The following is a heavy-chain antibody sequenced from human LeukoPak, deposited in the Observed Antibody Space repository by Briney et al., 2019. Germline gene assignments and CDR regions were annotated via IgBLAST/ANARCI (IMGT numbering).Heavy chain of an antibody. D-gene: IGHD2-15*01. CDR2: VNPSGGGT. Sequence: GASVKVSCKASGYAFPGHHIHWVRQAPGQGLQWMRTVNPSGGGTSYAQMFQGRVTMTSDKSTSTVHMDLKSLTSDDTAVYYCARLRGYSFDVWDQGTLVTVSS. J-gene: IGHJ3*01. CDR3: ARLRGYSFDV. V-gene: IGHV1-46*01. CDR1: GYAFPGHH.